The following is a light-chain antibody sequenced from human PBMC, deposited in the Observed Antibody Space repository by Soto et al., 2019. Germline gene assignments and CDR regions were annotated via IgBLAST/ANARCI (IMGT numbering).Light chain of an antibody. Sequence: NFMLTQPHSVSESPGKTLSISCTRSSGSIANNYVQWYQQRPGSAPTTVIYDNNQRPSGVPDRFSGSTDGSSNSASLTISGLQTEDEADYYCQSYDSDFVVFGGGTKLTVL. CDR1: SGSIANNY. CDR3: QSYDSDFVV. V-gene: IGLV6-57*04. CDR2: DNN. J-gene: IGLJ2*01.